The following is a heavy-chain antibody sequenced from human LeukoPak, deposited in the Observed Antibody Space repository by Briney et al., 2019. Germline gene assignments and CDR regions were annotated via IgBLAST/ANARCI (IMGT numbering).Heavy chain of an antibody. CDR2: INTNTGNP. CDR1: GYTFTSYA. CDR3: AREPPASKYNWFDP. J-gene: IGHJ5*02. V-gene: IGHV7-4-1*02. Sequence: ASVKVSCKASGYTFTSYAMNWVRQAPAHGHERIGWINTNTGNPTYAQGFTGRSVFSLDTSVSTAYLQISSLKAEDTAVYYCAREPPASKYNWFDPWGQGTLVTVSS.